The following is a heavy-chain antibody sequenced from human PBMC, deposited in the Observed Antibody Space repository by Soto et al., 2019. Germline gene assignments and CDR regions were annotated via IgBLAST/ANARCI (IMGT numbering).Heavy chain of an antibody. CDR2: ISYDGSNK. J-gene: IGHJ4*02. D-gene: IGHD3-22*01. V-gene: IGHV3-30*18. Sequence: GGSLRLSCAASGFTFSSYGMHWVRQAPGKGLEWVAVISYDGSNKYYADSVKGRFTISRDNSKNTLYLQMNSLRAEDTAVYYCAKDLNYYDSSGYSYFDYWGQGTLVTVSS. CDR3: AKDLNYYDSSGYSYFDY. CDR1: GFTFSSYG.